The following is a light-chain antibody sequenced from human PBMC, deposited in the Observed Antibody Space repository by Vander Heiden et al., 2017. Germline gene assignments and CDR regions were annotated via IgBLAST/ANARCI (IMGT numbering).Light chain of an antibody. J-gene: IGKJ3*01. V-gene: IGKV3-20*01. CDR2: GTS. Sequence: EVVLTQSPGTLSLSPGERATLSCRASQSVGSSSLAWYQQRPGQAPRLLIDGTSSRAKGIPDRCSGSGAGTDFTLSITRREPEDFADYYWQHAGSSFTFGPGTTVDI. CDR1: QSVGSSS. CDR3: QHAGSSFT.